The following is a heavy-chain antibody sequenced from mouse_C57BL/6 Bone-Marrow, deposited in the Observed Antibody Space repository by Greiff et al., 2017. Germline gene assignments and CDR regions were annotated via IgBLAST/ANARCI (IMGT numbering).Heavy chain of an antibody. CDR3: TRDLLWSPFDY. CDR2: IDPETGGT. V-gene: IGHV1-15*01. CDR1: GYTFTDYE. Sequence: QVTLKESGAELVRPGASVTLSCKASGYTFTDYEMHWVKQTPVHGLEWIGAIDPETGGTAYNQKFKGKAILTADKSSSTAYMELRSLTSEDSAVYYCTRDLLWSPFDYSGQGTTLTVSS. J-gene: IGHJ2*01. D-gene: IGHD2-1*01.